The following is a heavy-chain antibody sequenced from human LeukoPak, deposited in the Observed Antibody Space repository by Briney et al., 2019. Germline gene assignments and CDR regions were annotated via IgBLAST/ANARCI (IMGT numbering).Heavy chain of an antibody. CDR2: IKHDGSEK. V-gene: IGHV3-7*01. D-gene: IGHD4-17*01. CDR1: GFIFNTYW. Sequence: GGSLRLSCEASGFIFNTYWMTWVRQVPGKGLEWVANIKHDGSEKHYAAFVEGRFTISRDNSKKSLYLHLNNLRAEDTALYSCVRDQGTTVTSYAFDIWGRGTWVTVSS. CDR3: VRDQGTTVTSYAFDI. J-gene: IGHJ3*02.